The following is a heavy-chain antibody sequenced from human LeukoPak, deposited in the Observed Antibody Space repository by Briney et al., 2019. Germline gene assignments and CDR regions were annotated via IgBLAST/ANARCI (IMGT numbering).Heavy chain of an antibody. Sequence: SETLSLTCTVSSGSISTSNYYWGWVRQPPGKALEWIGNIFYSGSTYYNPSLKSRVTISVDTSKNQFSLKLSSVTAADTAVFYCARFTQYSGYADQWGQGTLVTVSS. V-gene: IGHV4-39*07. CDR1: SGSISTSNYY. J-gene: IGHJ4*02. CDR3: ARFTQYSGYADQ. CDR2: IFYSGST. D-gene: IGHD5-12*01.